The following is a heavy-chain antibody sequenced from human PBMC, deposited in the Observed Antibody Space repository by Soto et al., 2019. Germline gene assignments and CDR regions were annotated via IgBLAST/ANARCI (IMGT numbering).Heavy chain of an antibody. J-gene: IGHJ6*02. D-gene: IGHD6-19*01. CDR3: ARDQRGMAGTAPMDV. Sequence: GGSLRLSCAASGFTFSSYAMHWVRQAPGKGLEWVAVISYDGSNKYYADSVKGRFTISRDNSKNTLYLQMNSLRAEDTAVYYCARDQRGMAGTAPMDVWGQGTTVTVSS. CDR2: ISYDGSNK. CDR1: GFTFSSYA. V-gene: IGHV3-30-3*01.